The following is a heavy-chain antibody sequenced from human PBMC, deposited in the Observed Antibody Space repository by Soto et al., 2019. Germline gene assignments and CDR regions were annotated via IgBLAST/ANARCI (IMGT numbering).Heavy chain of an antibody. D-gene: IGHD2-21*01. CDR1: GFTFSSNW. J-gene: IGHJ4*02. CDR3: ARDGEGF. V-gene: IGHV3-74*01. Sequence: GGSLRLSCAASGFTFSSNWMHWVRRVPGRGLVWVSRINTDGSRTSYEDSVEGRFTISRDNAKNMLYLQMNSLRAEGTAVYYCARDGEGFWGQGTLVTVSS. CDR2: INTDGSRT.